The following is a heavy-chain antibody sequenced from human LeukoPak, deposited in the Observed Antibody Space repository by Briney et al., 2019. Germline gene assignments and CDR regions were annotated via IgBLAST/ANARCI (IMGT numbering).Heavy chain of an antibody. D-gene: IGHD4-17*01. Sequence: GGSLRLSCTASGFIFNSYWMGCVRQTPGKGLEWVATIKQDGSAKYYEDSVRGRFSISRDNAKNSLYLQMNSLRAEDTAVYYCARNDDYGDYDPLDYWGQGTLVTVSS. CDR3: ARNDDYGDYDPLDY. J-gene: IGHJ4*02. CDR2: IKQDGSAK. V-gene: IGHV3-7*01. CDR1: GFIFNSYW.